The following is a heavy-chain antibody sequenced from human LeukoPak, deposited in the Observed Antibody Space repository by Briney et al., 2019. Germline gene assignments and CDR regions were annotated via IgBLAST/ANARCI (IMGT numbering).Heavy chain of an antibody. Sequence: SETLSLTCAVYGGSFSGYYWSWIRQPPGKGLEWIGEINHSGSTNYNPSFKSRVTISVDTSKNQFSLKLRSVTAADTAVYYCARGLVGAIYHWGQGTLVTVSS. V-gene: IGHV4-34*01. J-gene: IGHJ4*02. CDR1: GGSFSGYY. CDR3: ARGLVGAIYH. CDR2: INHSGST. D-gene: IGHD1-26*01.